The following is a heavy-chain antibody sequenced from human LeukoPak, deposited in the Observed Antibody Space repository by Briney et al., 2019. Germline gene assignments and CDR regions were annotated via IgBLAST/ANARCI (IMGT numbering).Heavy chain of an antibody. Sequence: SETLSLTCVLSGGSITIFYGSGSPQPPGKGLEWIGYVYYSGNTNYNPSLESRVTISVDIPKNRVILRMSSVTAADTAVYYSARTTHYRTCISVCADYYYGMHVLRPGATVTVSS. D-gene: IGHD1-14*01. CDR3: ARTTHYRTCISVCADYYYGMHV. V-gene: IGHV4-59*08. CDR2: VYYSGNT. J-gene: IGHJ6*01. CDR1: GGSITIFY.